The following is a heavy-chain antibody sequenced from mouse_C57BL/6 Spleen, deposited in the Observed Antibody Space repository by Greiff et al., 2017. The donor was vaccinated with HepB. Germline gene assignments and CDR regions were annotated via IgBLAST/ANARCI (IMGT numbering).Heavy chain of an antibody. J-gene: IGHJ4*01. CDR2: IYPGDGDT. CDR3: ARNPPSSYYYAMDY. V-gene: IGHV1-82*01. D-gene: IGHD1-2*01. Sequence: VQLQQSGPELVKPGASVKISCKASGYAFSSSWMNWVKQRPGKGLEWIGRIYPGDGDTNYNGKFKGKATLTADKSSSTAYMQLSSLTSEDSAVYFCARNPPSSYYYAMDYWGQGTSVTVSS. CDR1: GYAFSSSW.